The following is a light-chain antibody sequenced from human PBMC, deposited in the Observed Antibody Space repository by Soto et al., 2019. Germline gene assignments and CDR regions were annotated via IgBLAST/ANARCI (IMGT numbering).Light chain of an antibody. V-gene: IGKV3-20*01. CDR2: GAS. CDR1: QSVSSY. J-gene: IGKJ1*01. CDR3: QHYGTTSAT. Sequence: EIVLTQSPATLSLSPGERATLSCRASQSVSSYLAWYQQKPGQAPRLLIHGASTRATGIPDRFSGSGSGTDFTLTINRLEPEDSAVYFCQHYGTTSATFGQGTKVDI.